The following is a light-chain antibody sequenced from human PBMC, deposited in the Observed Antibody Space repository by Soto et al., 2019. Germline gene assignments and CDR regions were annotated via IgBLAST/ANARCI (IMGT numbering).Light chain of an antibody. J-gene: IGLJ1*01. V-gene: IGLV1-40*01. CDR3: QSYDRTLSARYV. Sequence: QSVLTQPPSVSGAPGQRVTISCTGSSSNIGAGYDVHWYQQRPGTAPKLLIFGNINRPSGVPDRFSGSKSGTSASLAITGLQAEDEGDYCCQSYDRTLSARYVFGTGTKVTVL. CDR1: SSNIGAGYD. CDR2: GNI.